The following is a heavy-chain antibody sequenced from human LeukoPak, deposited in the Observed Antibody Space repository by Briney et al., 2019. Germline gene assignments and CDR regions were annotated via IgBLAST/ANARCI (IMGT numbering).Heavy chain of an antibody. Sequence: PGRSLRLSCAASGFTFSTSGMHWVRHAPGRGLEAVAVISYDGSEKYYPDSVKGRFTISRDNSRNTVFLQMNSLRAEDTAVYYCAKEQNSGWRDFDYWGQGTLVTVSS. CDR2: ISYDGSEK. J-gene: IGHJ4*02. V-gene: IGHV3-30*18. CDR1: GFTFSTSG. D-gene: IGHD6-19*01. CDR3: AKEQNSGWRDFDY.